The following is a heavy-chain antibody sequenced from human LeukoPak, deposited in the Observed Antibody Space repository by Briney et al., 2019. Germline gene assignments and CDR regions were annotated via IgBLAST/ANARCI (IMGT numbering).Heavy chain of an antibody. CDR1: GGSISSGSYY. J-gene: IGHJ4*02. Sequence: SQTLSLTCTVSGGSISSGSYYWSWIRQPAGKGLEWIGRIYTSGSTNYNPSLKSRVTISVDKSKNQFSLKLSSVTAADTAVYYCARAYSITMVRKHFDYWGQGTLVTVSS. CDR3: ARAYSITMVRKHFDY. V-gene: IGHV4-61*02. CDR2: IYTSGST. D-gene: IGHD3-10*01.